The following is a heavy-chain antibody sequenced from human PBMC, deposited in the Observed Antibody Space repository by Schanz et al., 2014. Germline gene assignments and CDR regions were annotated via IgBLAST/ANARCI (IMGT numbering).Heavy chain of an antibody. CDR1: GFTVSNNY. D-gene: IGHD3-10*01. Sequence: EVQLVESGGGLVQPGGSLRLSCAASGFTVSNNYMSWVRQAPGKGLEWVSGIYSGGSTYYADSVKGRFTISRHNSKNTLYLQMNNLRAEAAAVYYCARDLWGLGSYRIKYKYYGMDVWGQGTTVTVSS. CDR3: ARDLWGLGSYRIKYKYYGMDV. V-gene: IGHV3-53*04. CDR2: IYSGGST. J-gene: IGHJ6*02.